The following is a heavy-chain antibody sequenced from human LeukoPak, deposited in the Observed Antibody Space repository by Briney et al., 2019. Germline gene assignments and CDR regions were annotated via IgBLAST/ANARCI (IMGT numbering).Heavy chain of an antibody. J-gene: IGHJ5*02. D-gene: IGHD2-2*01. CDR3: ESDYDGCSSTSCYLNWFDR. Sequence: ASVKVSCKASGYTFTGYYMHWVRQAPGQGLEGMGWINPNSGGTNYAKKFQGRVTMTRDRYISTAYMELSRLRSDDTAMYYCESDYDGCSSTSCYLNWFDRWGQGSLVTVSS. CDR1: GYTFTGYY. CDR2: INPNSGGT. V-gene: IGHV1-2*02.